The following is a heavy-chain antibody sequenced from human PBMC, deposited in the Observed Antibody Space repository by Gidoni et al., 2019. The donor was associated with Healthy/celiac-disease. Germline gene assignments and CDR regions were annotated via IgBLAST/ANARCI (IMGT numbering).Heavy chain of an antibody. CDR1: GFTFSSYW. CDR3: ARDYPAVDTANASGMDV. V-gene: IGHV3-74*01. CDR2: INSDGSST. J-gene: IGHJ6*02. Sequence: EVQLVESGGGLVQPGGSLRLSCAASGFTFSSYWMHWVRQAPGKGLVRVSRINSDGSSTSYADSVKGRFTISRDNAKNTLYLQMNSLRAEDTAVYYCARDYPAVDTANASGMDVWGQGTTVTVSS. D-gene: IGHD5-18*01.